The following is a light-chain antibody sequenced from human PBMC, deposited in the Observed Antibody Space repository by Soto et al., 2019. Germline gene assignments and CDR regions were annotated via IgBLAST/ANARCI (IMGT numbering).Light chain of an antibody. CDR1: SSDLGNYNR. Sequence: QSVLTQPPSVSGSPGQSVAISCTGTSSDLGNYNRVSWYQQPPGTAPKLIIYEVTNRPSGVPDRFSGSKSGDTASLTISGLQAEDEADYFCCSYTTSATHVSGTGTKV. J-gene: IGLJ1*01. V-gene: IGLV2-18*02. CDR3: CSYTTSATHV. CDR2: EVT.